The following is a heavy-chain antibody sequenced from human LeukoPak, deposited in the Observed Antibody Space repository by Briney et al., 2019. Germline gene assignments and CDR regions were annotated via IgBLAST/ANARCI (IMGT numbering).Heavy chain of an antibody. V-gene: IGHV3-7*01. CDR3: ARDWNDYMDV. D-gene: IGHD1-1*01. Sequence: GGSLRLSCVASGFTFSSYWMSWVRQAPGKGLEWVANIKQDGSEKYYVDSVKGRFTISRDNAKNSLYLQMNSLRAEDTAVYYCARDWNDYMDVWGKGTTVTVSS. J-gene: IGHJ6*03. CDR2: IKQDGSEK. CDR1: GFTFSSYW.